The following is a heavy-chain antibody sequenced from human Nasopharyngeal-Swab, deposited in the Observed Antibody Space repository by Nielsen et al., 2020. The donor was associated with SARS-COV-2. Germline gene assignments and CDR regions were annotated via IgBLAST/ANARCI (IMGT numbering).Heavy chain of an antibody. Sequence: GESLKISCVASGFTFRSRSMNWVRQAPGKGLVWVSYINGDSSAKYYVDSVKGRFTISRDNAKNSLYLQMNSLRVEDTAVYYCVRDGYTSGRNDAFDIWGQGTMVTVSS. J-gene: IGHJ3*02. V-gene: IGHV3-48*01. CDR1: GFTFRSRS. CDR2: INGDSSAK. D-gene: IGHD6-13*01. CDR3: VRDGYTSGRNDAFDI.